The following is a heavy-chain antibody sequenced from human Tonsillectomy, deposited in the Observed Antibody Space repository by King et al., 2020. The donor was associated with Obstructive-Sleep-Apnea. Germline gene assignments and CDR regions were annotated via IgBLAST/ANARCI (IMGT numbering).Heavy chain of an antibody. V-gene: IGHV3-49*03. J-gene: IGHJ4*02. CDR2: FRSRAYGGTI. CDR3: TGYDFWSGIDY. CDR1: GFTLGAYA. Sequence: VQLVESGGGLVQPWRSLRLYCTACGFTLGAYAMIWSRQASGKGQEWVGFFRSRAYGGTIEYAASVKGRLTISREDSKSLAYLQMNSLKTEDTAVYYCTGYDFWSGIDYWGQGTLVTVSS. D-gene: IGHD3-3*01.